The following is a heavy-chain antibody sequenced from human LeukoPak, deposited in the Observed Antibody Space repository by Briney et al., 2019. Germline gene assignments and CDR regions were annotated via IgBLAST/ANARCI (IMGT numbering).Heavy chain of an antibody. J-gene: IGHJ4*02. V-gene: IGHV4-39*07. CDR3: AGERGEEYSSGWYKRNYFDN. CDR2: GDYSGGT. CDR1: GDSFSSVTDY. Sequence: SETLSLTCTVSGDSFSSVTDYWAWIRQPPGKGLEWIAGGDYSGGTYYNPSLESRVAISADMSKNQFSLKLTSVTGADTAVYYCAGERGEEYSSGWYKRNYFDNWGQGTLVTVSS. D-gene: IGHD6-19*01.